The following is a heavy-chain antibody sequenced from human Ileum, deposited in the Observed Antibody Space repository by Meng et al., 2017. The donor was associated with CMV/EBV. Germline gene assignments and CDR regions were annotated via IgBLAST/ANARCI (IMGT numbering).Heavy chain of an antibody. Sequence: GESLKISCAASGFTFSIYGMHWVRKAPGKGLEWVAFIWYDGSHKYYADSVKGRFTISRDNSKNTLELQMNSLRAEDTAVYYCAKDRHSGSYGGMDVWGQGTTVTV. CDR2: IWYDGSHK. CDR1: GFTFSIYG. D-gene: IGHD1-26*01. V-gene: IGHV3-33*03. CDR3: AKDRHSGSYGGMDV. J-gene: IGHJ6*02.